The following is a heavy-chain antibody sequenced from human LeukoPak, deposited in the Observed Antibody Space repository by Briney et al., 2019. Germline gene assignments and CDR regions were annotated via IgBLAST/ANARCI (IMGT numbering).Heavy chain of an antibody. J-gene: IGHJ4*02. Sequence: GASVKVSCKASEYTFTGYYMHWVRQAPGQGLEWVGWINPNTSGTVYAQKFQDRVTLTRDTSISTAYMELSRLTSDDTAVYYCAKSSSWYKKCFGYWGQGTLVTVSS. CDR1: EYTFTGYY. V-gene: IGHV1-2*02. D-gene: IGHD6-13*01. CDR3: AKSSSWYKKCFGY. CDR2: INPNTSGT.